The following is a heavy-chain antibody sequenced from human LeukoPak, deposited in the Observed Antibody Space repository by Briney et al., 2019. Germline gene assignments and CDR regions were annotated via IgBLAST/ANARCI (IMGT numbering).Heavy chain of an antibody. D-gene: IGHD6-19*01. J-gene: IGHJ4*02. Sequence: SETLSLTCTVSGGSISSYYWSWIRQPPGKGLEWIGYIYYSGSTNYNPSLKSRVTISIDTSKNQFSLKLSSVTAADTAVYYCASHPGGSGWYSYFDYWGQGTLVTVSS. CDR2: IYYSGST. CDR1: GGSISSYY. CDR3: ASHPGGSGWYSYFDY. V-gene: IGHV4-59*08.